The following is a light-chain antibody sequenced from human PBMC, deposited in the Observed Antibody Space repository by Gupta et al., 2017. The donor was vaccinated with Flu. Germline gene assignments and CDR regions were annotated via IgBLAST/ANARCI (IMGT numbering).Light chain of an antibody. J-gene: IGKJ1*01. Sequence: VTPGGPASISGRASQSSLHSNGYNYLDWYLQVAGQSPQLLIYWGSNRGSGVPDKFSGSGSGTDFTLKISRVETENVGVYYCRQALQAPRTFGQGTKVEIK. CDR3: RQALQAPRT. CDR2: WGS. V-gene: IGKV2-28*01. CDR1: QSSLHSNGYNY.